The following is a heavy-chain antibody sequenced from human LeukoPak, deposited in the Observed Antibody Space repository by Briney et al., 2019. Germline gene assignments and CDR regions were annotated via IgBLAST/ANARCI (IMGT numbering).Heavy chain of an antibody. CDR3: AKDPTWIQLWSTWVDY. D-gene: IGHD5-18*01. CDR1: GFPFSSYA. J-gene: IGHJ4*02. CDR2: ISGSGGST. V-gene: IGHV3-23*01. Sequence: GGSLRLSCAASGFPFSSYAMSWVRQAPGKGLEWVSAISGSGGSTYYADSVKGRFTISRDNSKNTLCLQMNSLRAEDTAVYYCAKDPTWIQLWSTWVDYWGQGTLVTVSS.